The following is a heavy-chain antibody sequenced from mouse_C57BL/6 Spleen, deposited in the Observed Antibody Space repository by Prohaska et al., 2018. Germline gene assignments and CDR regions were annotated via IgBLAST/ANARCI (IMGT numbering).Heavy chain of an antibody. Sequence: EVQLLETGGGLVQPGGSRGLSCEGSGFTFSCFWLSWVRQTPGKTLEWIGDINSDGSAINYAPSIKDRFTIFRDNDKSTLYLQMSNVRSEDTATYFCMRYGNYWYFDVWGTGTTVTVSS. V-gene: IGHV11-2*01. CDR2: INSDGSAI. J-gene: IGHJ1*03. D-gene: IGHD2-1*01. CDR3: MRYGNYWYFDV. CDR1: GFTFSCFW.